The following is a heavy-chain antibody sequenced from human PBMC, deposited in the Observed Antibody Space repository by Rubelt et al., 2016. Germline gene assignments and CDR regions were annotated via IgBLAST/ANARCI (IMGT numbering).Heavy chain of an antibody. J-gene: IGHJ5*02. CDR2: IDPRYSYT. Sequence: EVQLVQSGAAVKKPGESLRISCKGSGYSFTSYWISWVRQMPGKGLEWMGRIDPRYSYTNYSPSFQGHVTISAYKSISTAYLQWSSLKASDTAMYYCARHAGDGGNSEDWFDPWGQGTLVTVSS. V-gene: IGHV5-10-1*01. D-gene: IGHD4-23*01. CDR3: ARHAGDGGNSEDWFDP. CDR1: GYSFTSYW.